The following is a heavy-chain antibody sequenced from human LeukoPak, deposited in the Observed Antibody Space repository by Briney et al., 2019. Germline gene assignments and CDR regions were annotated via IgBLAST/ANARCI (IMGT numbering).Heavy chain of an antibody. CDR1: GFTFSSYW. Sequence: GGSLRLSCAASGFTFSSYWMSWVRQAPGKGLEWVANIKQDGSEKYYVDSVKGRFTISRDDAKNSLFLEMTRLRDDDTAVYFCARGFCSGGTCYRVTGTFDVWGLGTMVTVSS. CDR2: IKQDGSEK. V-gene: IGHV3-7*04. D-gene: IGHD2-15*01. J-gene: IGHJ3*01. CDR3: ARGFCSGGTCYRVTGTFDV.